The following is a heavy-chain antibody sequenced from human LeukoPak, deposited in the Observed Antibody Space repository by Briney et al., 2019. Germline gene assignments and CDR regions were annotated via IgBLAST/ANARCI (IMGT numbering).Heavy chain of an antibody. J-gene: IGHJ5*02. CDR3: TTGDFGILTGYSEGVS. D-gene: IGHD3-9*01. Sequence: PGGSLRLSCAASGFTFSNAWMSWVRQAPGTGLEWVGRIKSKTEGGTTDYAAPVKGRFTISRDDSKDTLYLQMNSLKTEDTAVYYCTTGDFGILTGYSEGVSWGQGTLVTVSS. CDR1: GFTFSNAW. CDR2: IKSKTEGGTT. V-gene: IGHV3-15*01.